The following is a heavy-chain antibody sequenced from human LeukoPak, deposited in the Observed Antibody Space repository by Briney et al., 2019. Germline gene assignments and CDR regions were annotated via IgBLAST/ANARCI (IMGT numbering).Heavy chain of an antibody. CDR3: ARAVAGTGDAFDI. D-gene: IGHD6-19*01. CDR2: INSDGSSI. J-gene: IGHJ3*02. CDR1: GFTFSSHW. V-gene: IGHV3-74*01. Sequence: GGSLRLSCEASGFTFSSHWMHWVRQAPGKGLVWVSRINSDGSSISYADSVKGRFTISRDNAKNTLYLQMNSLRAEDTAVYYCARAVAGTGDAFDIWGQGTMVTVSS.